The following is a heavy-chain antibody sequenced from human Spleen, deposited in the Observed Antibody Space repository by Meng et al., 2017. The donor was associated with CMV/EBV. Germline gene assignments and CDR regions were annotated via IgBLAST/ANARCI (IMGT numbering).Heavy chain of an antibody. CDR2: FSSGSNYI. CDR1: GFTFSSYA. CDR3: ARVPVAGAGKADY. J-gene: IGHJ4*02. Sequence: GGSLRLSCAASGFTFSSYAMHWVRQVPGKGLEWVSSFSSGSNYIYYIDSVKGRFTISRDNAKNSLFLQMDSLRAEDTAVYYCARVPVAGAGKADYWGQGTLVTVSS. V-gene: IGHV3-21*01. D-gene: IGHD6-13*01.